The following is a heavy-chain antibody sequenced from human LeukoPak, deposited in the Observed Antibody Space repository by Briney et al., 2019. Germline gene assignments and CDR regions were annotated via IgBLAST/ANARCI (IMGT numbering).Heavy chain of an antibody. CDR3: AKDTDYYDSSGYLYFDY. CDR1: GFTFSNYA. V-gene: IGHV3-23*01. Sequence: PGGSLRLSCAASGFTFSNYAMSWVRQAPGKGLEWISAISGSGGSTYYADSVKGRFTISRDNSKNTLYLQMNSLRAEDTAVYYCAKDTDYYDSSGYLYFDYWGQGTLVTVSS. D-gene: IGHD3-22*01. CDR2: ISGSGGST. J-gene: IGHJ4*02.